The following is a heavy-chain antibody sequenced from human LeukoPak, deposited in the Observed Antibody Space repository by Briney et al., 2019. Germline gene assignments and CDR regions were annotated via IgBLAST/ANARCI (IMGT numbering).Heavy chain of an antibody. J-gene: IGHJ4*02. Sequence: SETPSLTCTVSGGSISSSSYYWGWIRQPPGKGLEWIGSIYYSGSTYYNPSLKSRVTISVDTSKNQFSLKLSSVTAADTAVYYCARQSPYYDILTGYYFDYWGQGTLVTVSS. V-gene: IGHV4-39*01. D-gene: IGHD3-9*01. CDR2: IYYSGST. CDR3: ARQSPYYDILTGYYFDY. CDR1: GGSISSSSYY.